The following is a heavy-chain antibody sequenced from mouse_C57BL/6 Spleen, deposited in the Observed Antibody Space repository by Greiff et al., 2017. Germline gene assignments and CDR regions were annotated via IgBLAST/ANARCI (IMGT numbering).Heavy chain of an antibody. V-gene: IGHV1-54*01. CDR2: INPGSGGT. J-gene: IGHJ2*01. CDR3: ARWHYGSTYFDY. D-gene: IGHD1-1*01. CDR1: GYAFTNYL. Sequence: QVQLQQSGAELVRPGTSVKVSCKASGYAFTNYLIEWVKQRPGQGLEWIGVINPGSGGTNYNEKFKGKATLTADKSSSTAYRQLSSLTSEDSAVYFCARWHYGSTYFDYWGQGTTLTVSS.